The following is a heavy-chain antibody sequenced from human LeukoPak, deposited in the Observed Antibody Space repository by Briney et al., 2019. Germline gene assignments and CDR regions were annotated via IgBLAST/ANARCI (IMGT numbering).Heavy chain of an antibody. CDR3: AREPIVGASPDAFDI. D-gene: IGHD1-26*01. CDR2: IYYSGST. J-gene: IGHJ3*02. CDR1: GGSISSSSYY. Sequence: PSETLSLTCTVSGGSISSSSYYWGWIRQPPGKGLEWIGSIYYSGSTYYNPSLKSRVTISVDTSKNQFSLKLGSVTAADTAVYYCAREPIVGASPDAFDIWGQGTMVTVSS. V-gene: IGHV4-39*07.